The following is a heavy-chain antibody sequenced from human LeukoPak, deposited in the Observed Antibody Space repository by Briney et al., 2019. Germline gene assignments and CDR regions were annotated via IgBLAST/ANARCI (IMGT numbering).Heavy chain of an antibody. CDR1: GGSISSGGYY. D-gene: IGHD6-19*01. V-gene: IGHV4-31*03. J-gene: IGHJ5*02. CDR3: ARDGEVAGLGWFDP. Sequence: PSQTLSLTCTVSGGSISSGGYYWSWIRQHPGKGLEWIGYIYYSGSTYYNPSLKSRVTISVDTSKNQFSLKLSSVTAADTAVYYCARDGEVAGLGWFDPWGQGTLVTVSS. CDR2: IYYSGST.